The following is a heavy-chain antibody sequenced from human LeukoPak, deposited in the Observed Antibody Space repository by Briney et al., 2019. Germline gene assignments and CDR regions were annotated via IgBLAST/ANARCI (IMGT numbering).Heavy chain of an antibody. D-gene: IGHD4-17*01. V-gene: IGHV3-23*01. CDR2: ISGSGGST. CDR1: GFTFSSYW. J-gene: IGHJ3*02. Sequence: GGSLRLSCAASGFTFSSYWMSWVRQAPGKGLEWVSAISGSGGSTYYADSVKGRFTISRDNSKNTLYLQMNSLRAEDTAVYYCAKDLYIDYGDYNSLFGAFDIWGQGTMVTVSS. CDR3: AKDLYIDYGDYNSLFGAFDI.